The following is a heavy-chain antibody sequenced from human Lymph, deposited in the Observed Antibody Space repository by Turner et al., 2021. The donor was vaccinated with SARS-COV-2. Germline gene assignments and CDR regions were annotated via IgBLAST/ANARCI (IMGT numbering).Heavy chain of an antibody. CDR3: AGAAQLTDWFDP. D-gene: IGHD6-25*01. Sequence: VQLVQSAAEAKKPRASVQVSCKASGYTFTSYDINWVRQATGQGLEGMGCVNPNSGNTGYAQKFQDRVTMTRNTSISTAYMELRRLGSEDTTVYYCAGAAQLTDWFDPWGQGTLVTVSS. J-gene: IGHJ5*02. CDR2: VNPNSGNT. CDR1: GYTFTSYD. V-gene: IGHV1-8*01.